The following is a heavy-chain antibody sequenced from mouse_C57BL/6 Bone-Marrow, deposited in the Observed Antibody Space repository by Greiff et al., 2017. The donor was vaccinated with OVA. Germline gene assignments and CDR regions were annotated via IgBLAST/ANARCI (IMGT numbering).Heavy chain of an antibody. Sequence: EVKLVESGPELVKPGASVKISCKASGYSFTDYNMNWVKQSNGKSLEWIGVINPNYGTTSYNQKFKGKATLTVDQSSSTAYMELRSLTSEDSAVYFCARSGNWDEDYWGQGTTLTVSS. CDR1: GYSFTDYN. CDR3: ARSGNWDEDY. D-gene: IGHD4-1*01. V-gene: IGHV1-39*01. CDR2: INPNYGTT. J-gene: IGHJ2*01.